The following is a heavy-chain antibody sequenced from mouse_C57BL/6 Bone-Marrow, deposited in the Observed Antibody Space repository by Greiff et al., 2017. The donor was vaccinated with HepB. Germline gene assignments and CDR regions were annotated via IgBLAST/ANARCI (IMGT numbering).Heavy chain of an antibody. J-gene: IGHJ2*01. CDR2: IDPETGGT. CDR1: GYTFTDYE. V-gene: IGHV1-15*01. CDR3: TRHDYDDGYYFDY. Sequence: VQLQHSGAELVRPGASVTLSCKASGYTFTDYEMHWVKQTPVHGLEWIGAIDPETGGTAYNQKFKGKAILTADKSSSTAYMELRSLTSEDSAVYYCTRHDYDDGYYFDYWGQGTTLTVSS. D-gene: IGHD2-4*01.